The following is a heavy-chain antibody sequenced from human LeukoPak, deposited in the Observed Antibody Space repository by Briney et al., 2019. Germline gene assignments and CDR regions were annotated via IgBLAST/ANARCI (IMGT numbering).Heavy chain of an antibody. CDR1: GFTFSSYS. Sequence: PGGSLRLSCAASGFTFSSYSMNWVRQAPGKGLEWVSNADSSTIYYADSVKGRFTISRDNAKNSLYLQMNSLRAEDTAVYYCARDTGARGWFDPWGQGTLVTVSS. D-gene: IGHD2-8*02. V-gene: IGHV3-48*01. CDR2: ADSSTI. J-gene: IGHJ5*02. CDR3: ARDTGARGWFDP.